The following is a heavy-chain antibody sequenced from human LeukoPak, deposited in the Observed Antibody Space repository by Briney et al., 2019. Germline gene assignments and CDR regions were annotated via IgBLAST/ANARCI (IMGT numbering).Heavy chain of an antibody. Sequence: PGGSLRLSCAASGFTFSSYSMNWVRQAPGMGLEWVSFISSSSSTIYYADSVKGRFTISRDNAKNSLYLQMNSLRAEDTAVYYCARDRGGSYSAIDYWGQGTLVTVSS. CDR2: ISSSSSTI. D-gene: IGHD1-26*01. J-gene: IGHJ4*02. CDR3: ARDRGGSYSAIDY. CDR1: GFTFSSYS. V-gene: IGHV3-48*04.